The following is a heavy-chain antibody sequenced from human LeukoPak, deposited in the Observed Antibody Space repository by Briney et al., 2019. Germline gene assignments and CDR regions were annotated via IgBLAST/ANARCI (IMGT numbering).Heavy chain of an antibody. CDR3: ASAGTITMVRGVHDAFDI. CDR1: GYTFTGYY. Sequence: ASVKVSRKASGYTFTGYYMHWVRQAPGQGLEWMGWINPNSGGTNYAQKFQGRVTMTRDTSISTAYMELSRLRSDDTAVYYCASAGTITMVRGVHDAFDIWGQGTMVTVSS. V-gene: IGHV1-2*02. CDR2: INPNSGGT. D-gene: IGHD3-10*01. J-gene: IGHJ3*02.